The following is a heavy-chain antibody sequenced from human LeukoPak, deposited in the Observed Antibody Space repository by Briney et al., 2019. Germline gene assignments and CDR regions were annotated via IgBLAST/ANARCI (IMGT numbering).Heavy chain of an antibody. CDR2: MNPNSGNT. V-gene: IGHV1-8*01. CDR1: GYSFTSYD. J-gene: IGHJ4*02. CDR3: ARGDY. Sequence: ASVKVSRKASGYSFTSYDINWVRQATGQGLEWVGSMNPNSGNTDYAQKLQGRITMTRSTSISTAYMGLSSLRSEDTAVYYCARGDYWGQGTLVTVSS.